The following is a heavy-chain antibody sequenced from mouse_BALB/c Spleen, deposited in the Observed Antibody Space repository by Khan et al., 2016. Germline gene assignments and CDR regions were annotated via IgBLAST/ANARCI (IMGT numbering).Heavy chain of an antibody. J-gene: IGHJ2*01. CDR3: ERERCRDYFDY. CDR2: INRNGGST. CDR1: GFTFSTYG. V-gene: IGHV5-6-3*01. Sequence: EVQLVESGGGLVQPGGSLKLSCAASGFTFSTYGMSWVRQTPDKRLELVATINRNGGSTYYPDSVTGRFTISRDNAHNTLYLQLSSLKSEDTAMYYYERERCRDYFDYWGQGTTLTVSS. D-gene: IGHD3-3*01.